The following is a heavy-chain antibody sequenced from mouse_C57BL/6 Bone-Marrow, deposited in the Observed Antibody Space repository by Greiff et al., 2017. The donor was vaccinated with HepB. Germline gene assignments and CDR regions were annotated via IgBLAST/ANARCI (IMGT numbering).Heavy chain of an antibody. V-gene: IGHV1-75*01. D-gene: IGHD1-1*01. CDR2: IFPGSGST. CDR1: GYTFTDYY. CDR3: ARESGFYYGSSQAWFAY. Sequence: QVQLQQSGPELVKPGASVKISCKASGYTFTDYYINWVKQRPGQGLEWIGWIFPGSGSTYYNEKFKGKATLTVDNSSSTAYMLLSSLTSEYSAVYFCARESGFYYGSSQAWFAYWGQGTLVTVSA. J-gene: IGHJ3*01.